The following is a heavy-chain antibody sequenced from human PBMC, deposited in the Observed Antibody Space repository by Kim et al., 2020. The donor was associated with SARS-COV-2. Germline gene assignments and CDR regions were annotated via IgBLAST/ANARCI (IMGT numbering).Heavy chain of an antibody. V-gene: IGHV4-4*07. CDR3: VRDCSGGGCSGHWLDP. CDR1: GGSISNYY. J-gene: IGHJ5*02. CDR2: IFSSGST. Sequence: SETLSLTCTVSGGSISNYYWSWIRQAAGKAPQWIGRIFSSGSTNYNPSLKSRVSMSVDMSKNQFSLKLNSVTAADTAVYYCVRDCSGGGCSGHWLDPWGQGTLVIVSS. D-gene: IGHD2-15*01.